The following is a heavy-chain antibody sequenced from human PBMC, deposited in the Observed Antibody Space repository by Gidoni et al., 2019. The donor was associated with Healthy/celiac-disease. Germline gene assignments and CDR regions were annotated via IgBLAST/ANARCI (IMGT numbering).Heavy chain of an antibody. V-gene: IGHV3-11*05. CDR1: GFTFSDYY. D-gene: IGHD3-3*01. J-gene: IGHJ6*02. CDR2: ISSSSSYT. CDR3: ARERHYDSPYGMDV. Sequence: QVQLVESGGGLVKPGGSLRLSCAASGFTFSDYYMSWIRQAPGKGLEWVSYISSSSSYTNYADSVKGRFTISRDNAKNSLYLQMNSLRAEDTAVYYCARERHYDSPYGMDVWGQGTTVTVSS.